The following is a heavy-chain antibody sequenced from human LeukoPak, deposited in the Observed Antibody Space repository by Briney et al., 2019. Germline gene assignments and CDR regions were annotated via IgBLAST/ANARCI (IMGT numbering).Heavy chain of an antibody. Sequence: SEILSLTRTVSGGSISSSYWGWIRQPPGKGLEWIGYIYYSGSTNYNPSLKSRVTILIDTSKNQFSLKLGSVTPADTAVYYCARVLEGLTSFDYWGQGTLVTVSS. CDR3: ARVLEGLTSFDY. J-gene: IGHJ4*02. CDR2: IYYSGST. V-gene: IGHV4-59*01. D-gene: IGHD3/OR15-3a*01. CDR1: GGSISSSY.